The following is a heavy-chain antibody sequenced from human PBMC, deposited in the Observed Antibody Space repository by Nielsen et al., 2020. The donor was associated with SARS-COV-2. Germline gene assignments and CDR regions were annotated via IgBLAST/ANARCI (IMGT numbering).Heavy chain of an antibody. Sequence: GESLKISCAASGFMFSTYAMSWVRQAPGKGLEWVSGITGSGGRTHSADSVEGRFTISRDNSKNTLYLQMNSLRAEDTAVYYCAKARAGRYPQSRILDNWAQGTLVTVSA. D-gene: IGHD2-21*01. J-gene: IGHJ4*02. CDR2: ITGSGGRT. CDR1: GFMFSTYA. V-gene: IGHV3-23*01. CDR3: AKARAGRYPQSRILDN.